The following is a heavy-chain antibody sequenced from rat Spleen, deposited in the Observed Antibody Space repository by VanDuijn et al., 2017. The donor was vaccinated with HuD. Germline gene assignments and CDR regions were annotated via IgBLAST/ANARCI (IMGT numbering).Heavy chain of an antibody. CDR3: ARTLGEFFDY. J-gene: IGHJ2*01. Sequence: EVQLVESGGGLVQPGRSLKLSCVASGFTFSDYGMNWIRQAPGKGLEWVVYISSSSGTIYSADTVKGRFSISRENAKNTLYLQLSSLRSEDTALYYCARTLGEFFDYWGQGVMVTVSS. D-gene: IGHD3-1*01. CDR2: ISSSSGT. V-gene: IGHV5-34*01. CDR1: GFTFSDYG.